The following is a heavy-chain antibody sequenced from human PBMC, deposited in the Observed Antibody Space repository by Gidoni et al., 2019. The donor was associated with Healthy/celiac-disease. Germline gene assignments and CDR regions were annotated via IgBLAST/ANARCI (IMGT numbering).Heavy chain of an antibody. D-gene: IGHD4-4*01. Sequence: EVQLVESGGGLVQPGRSLRLSCPASGFPFGDYAMSWFRQAPGKGLEWVGFIRSKAYGGTTEYAASVKGRFTISRDDSKSIAYLQMNSLKTEDTAVYYCTRVDYSNFWAFDIWGQGTMVTVSS. CDR1: GFPFGDYA. CDR2: IRSKAYGGTT. CDR3: TRVDYSNFWAFDI. J-gene: IGHJ3*02. V-gene: IGHV3-49*03.